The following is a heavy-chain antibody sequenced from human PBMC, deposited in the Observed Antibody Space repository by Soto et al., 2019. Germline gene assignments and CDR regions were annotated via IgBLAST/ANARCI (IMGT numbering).Heavy chain of an antibody. Sequence: PSETLSLTCTVSRGSISSYYWSWIRQPPGKRLEWIGYFFYSGSTNYNPSLKSRVTISVHTSKNQLSLKLSSVTAADTAVYYCASHARGGWFFDYWGQGTQVTFSS. CDR1: RGSISSYY. D-gene: IGHD6-19*01. J-gene: IGHJ4*02. V-gene: IGHV4-59*08. CDR3: ASHARGGWFFDY. CDR2: FFYSGST.